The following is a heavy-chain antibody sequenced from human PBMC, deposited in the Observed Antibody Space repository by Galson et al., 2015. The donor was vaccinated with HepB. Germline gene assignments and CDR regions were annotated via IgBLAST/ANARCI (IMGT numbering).Heavy chain of an antibody. CDR1: GGTFSSYA. D-gene: IGHD4-17*01. V-gene: IGHV1-69*04. J-gene: IGHJ3*02. CDR2: IIPILGIA. CDR3: ARDAPDYGDYEKAFDI. Sequence: SVKVSCKASGGTFSSYAISWVRQAPGQGLEWMGRIIPILGIANYAQKFQGRVTITADKSTSTAYMELSSLRSEDTAVYYCARDAPDYGDYEKAFDIWGQGTMVTVSS.